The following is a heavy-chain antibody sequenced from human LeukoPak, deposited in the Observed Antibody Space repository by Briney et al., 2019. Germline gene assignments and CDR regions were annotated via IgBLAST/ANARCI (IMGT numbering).Heavy chain of an antibody. Sequence: ASVKVSCKASGYTFTSYAMHWVRQAPGQRLEWMGWINAGNGNTKYSQKFQGRVTITRDTSASTAYMELSSLRSEDTAVYYCARPGIAAAGRFDYWGQGTLVTVSS. V-gene: IGHV1-3*01. CDR2: INAGNGNT. CDR3: ARPGIAAAGRFDY. J-gene: IGHJ4*02. D-gene: IGHD6-13*01. CDR1: GYTFTSYA.